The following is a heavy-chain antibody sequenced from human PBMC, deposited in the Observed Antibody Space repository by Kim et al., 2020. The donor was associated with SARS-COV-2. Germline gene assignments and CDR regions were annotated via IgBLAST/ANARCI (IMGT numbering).Heavy chain of an antibody. V-gene: IGHV4-38-2*02. J-gene: IGHJ5*02. CDR3: ARVATVYSGYGLGWFDP. D-gene: IGHD5-12*01. CDR1: GYSISSGYY. Sequence: SETLSLTCTVSGYSISSGYYWGWIRQPPGKGLEWIGVIYHSGSTYYNPSLKSRVTISVDTSKKQFSLKLNSVTAADTAVYYCARVATVYSGYGLGWFDP. CDR2: IYHSGST.